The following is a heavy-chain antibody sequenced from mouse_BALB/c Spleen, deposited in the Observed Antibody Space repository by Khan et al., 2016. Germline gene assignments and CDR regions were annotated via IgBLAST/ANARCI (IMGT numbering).Heavy chain of an antibody. D-gene: IGHD2-13*01. J-gene: IGHJ3*01. CDR3: TRGDVKIGD. CDR2: INPASNYS. Sequence: VQLQESGAELARPGASVKMSCKASGYTFTTYTMQWVKQRPGQGLEWIGYINPASNYSNYNQTFKATATLTADRSSNTAFMQLSSLTSEDSAVYYDTRGDVKIGDWGQGTLVTVSA. CDR1: GYTFTTYT. V-gene: IGHV1-4*01.